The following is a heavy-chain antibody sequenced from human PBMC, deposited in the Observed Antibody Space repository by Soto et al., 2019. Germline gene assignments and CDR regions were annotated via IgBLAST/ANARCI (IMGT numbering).Heavy chain of an antibody. D-gene: IGHD3-10*01. J-gene: IGHJ3*01. V-gene: IGHV3-23*01. CDR2: ISESGVYT. CDR3: AKETSHNTYYDFDF. Sequence: GGSLRLSCTASGFTFSTYAMSWVRQAPGEGLEWVSSISESGVYTDYADSVKGRFTISRDNSKNTLYVQMTSLRAEDTAVYYCAKETSHNTYYDFDFWGQGTLVT. CDR1: GFTFSTYA.